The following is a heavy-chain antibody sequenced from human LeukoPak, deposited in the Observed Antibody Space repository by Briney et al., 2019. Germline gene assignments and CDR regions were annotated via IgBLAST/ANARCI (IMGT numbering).Heavy chain of an antibody. CDR1: GGSISSYY. Sequence: SETLSLTCTVSGGSISSYYWSWIRQPPGKGLEWIGYIHYSGSTNYNPSLKSRVTISLDTSKNQVSLKLSSVTAADTAVYYCARHSSDWYAFDISGQGTMVTVSS. CDR3: ARHSSDWYAFDI. D-gene: IGHD6-19*01. V-gene: IGHV4-59*08. CDR2: IHYSGST. J-gene: IGHJ3*02.